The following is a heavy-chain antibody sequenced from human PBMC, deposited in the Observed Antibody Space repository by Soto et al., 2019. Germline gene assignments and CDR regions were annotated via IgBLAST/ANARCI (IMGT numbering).Heavy chain of an antibody. CDR2: IYYSGST. CDR3: ARESSGTRGYDY. V-gene: IGHV4-59*01. Sequence: QVQLQESGPGLVKPSETLSLTCTVSGGSISSYYWSWIRQPPGKGLEWIGYIYYSGSTNYNPSLKSRVTISVDTAKNQFSLKLSSVTAADTAVYYCARESSGTRGYDYWGQGTLVTVSS. J-gene: IGHJ4*02. CDR1: GGSISSYY. D-gene: IGHD1-7*01.